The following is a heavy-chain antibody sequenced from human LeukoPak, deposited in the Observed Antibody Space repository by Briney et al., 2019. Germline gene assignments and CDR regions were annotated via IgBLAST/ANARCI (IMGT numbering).Heavy chain of an antibody. CDR1: GFTFSESW. CDR2: IKQDGSEK. CDR3: ARVRYGNYFDY. J-gene: IGHJ4*02. Sequence: QPGGSLRLSCAASGFTFSESWMSWVRQAPGKGLERVGNIKQDGSEKYYVDSVKGRFTISRDNAKNSLYLQMNSLRAEDTAVYYCARVRYGNYFDYWGQGTLVTVSS. D-gene: IGHD3-16*02. V-gene: IGHV3-7*04.